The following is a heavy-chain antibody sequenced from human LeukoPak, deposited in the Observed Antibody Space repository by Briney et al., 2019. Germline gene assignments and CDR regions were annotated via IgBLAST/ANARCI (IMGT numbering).Heavy chain of an antibody. CDR1: GFTFSSYG. J-gene: IGHJ4*02. CDR2: IRYDGSNK. Sequence: GGSLRLSCAASGFTFSSYGMHWVRQAPGKGLEWVAFIRYDGSNKYYADSVKGRFTISRDNSKNTLYLQMNSLRAEDTAVYYCAKDGRGYYDFWSGYYNFDYWGQGTLVTVSS. V-gene: IGHV3-30*02. CDR3: AKDGRGYYDFWSGYYNFDY. D-gene: IGHD3-3*01.